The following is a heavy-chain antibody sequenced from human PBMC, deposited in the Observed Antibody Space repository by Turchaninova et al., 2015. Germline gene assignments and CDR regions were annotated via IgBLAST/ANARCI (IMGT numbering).Heavy chain of an antibody. CDR2: IYWDDDK. J-gene: IGHJ3*02. D-gene: IGHD3-9*01. CDR3: AHRPPYYDILTGYAAFHAFDI. CDR1: GVSLSTSGVG. V-gene: IGHV2-5*02. Sequence: QITLKESGPTLVKPTHTLTLTCTFSGVSLSTSGVGVGWIRQPPGKALEWLALIYWDDDKRYSPSLKSRLTITKDTSKNQVVLTMTNMDPVDTATYYCAHRPPYYDILTGYAAFHAFDIWGQGTMVTVSS.